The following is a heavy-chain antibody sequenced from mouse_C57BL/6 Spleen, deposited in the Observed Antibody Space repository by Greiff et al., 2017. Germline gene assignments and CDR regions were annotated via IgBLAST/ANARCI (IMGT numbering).Heavy chain of an antibody. CDR2: IYPGNSDT. V-gene: IGHV1-5*01. J-gene: IGHJ2*01. CDR1: GYTFTSYW. Sequence: EVQLQQSGTVLARPGASVKMSCKTSGYTFTSYWMHWVKQRPGQGLEWIGAIYPGNSDTSYNQKFKGKAKLTAVTSASTAYMELSSLTNEDSAVYSCTKIYDGYYPYYFDYWGQGTTLTVSS. CDR3: TKIYDGYYPYYFDY. D-gene: IGHD2-3*01.